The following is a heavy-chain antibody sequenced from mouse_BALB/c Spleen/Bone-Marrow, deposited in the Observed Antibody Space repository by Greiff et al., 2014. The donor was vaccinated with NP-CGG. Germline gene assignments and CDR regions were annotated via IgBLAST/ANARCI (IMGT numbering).Heavy chain of an antibody. J-gene: IGHJ4*01. D-gene: IGHD3-1*01. V-gene: IGHV1S56*01. CDR2: IYPGNVNT. CDR1: GYTFTSYY. CDR3: ARQGSSGFYAMDY. Sequence: QVQLKDSGPELVKPGASVRISCKASGYTFTSYYIHWVKQRPGQGLEWIGWIYPGNVNTRYNEKFKGKATLTADKSSSTAYMQLSSLTSEDSAVYFCARQGSSGFYAMDYWGQGTSVTVSS.